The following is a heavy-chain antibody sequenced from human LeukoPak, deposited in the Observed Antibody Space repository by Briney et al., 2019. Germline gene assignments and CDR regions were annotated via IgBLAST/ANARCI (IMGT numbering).Heavy chain of an antibody. CDR2: MNPNSGNT. CDR3: ARDYGGNSGWFDP. Sequence: ASVTVSCKASGYTFTSYDLNWVRQATGQGLEWIGWMNPNSGNTGYAQKFQGRVTLTRSTSISTAYMELRSLTSEDTAVYYCARDYGGNSGWFDPWGQGTLVTVSS. V-gene: IGHV1-8*01. D-gene: IGHD4-23*01. CDR1: GYTFTSYD. J-gene: IGHJ5*02.